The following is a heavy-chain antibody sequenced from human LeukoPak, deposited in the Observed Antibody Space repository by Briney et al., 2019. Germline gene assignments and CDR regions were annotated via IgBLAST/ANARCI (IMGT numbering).Heavy chain of an antibody. V-gene: IGHV4-59*08. CDR1: GGSVGSYY. CDR2: IYYGGSA. CDR3: ARHGSSYSFDY. D-gene: IGHD6-13*01. Sequence: SETLSLSCTVAGGSVGSYYWSWIRQSPGKGLEWIGYIYYGGSANYNPSLKSRATISIDRSKNQFSLKLSSLTAADTAVYYCARHGSSYSFDYWGQGTLVTVSS. J-gene: IGHJ4*02.